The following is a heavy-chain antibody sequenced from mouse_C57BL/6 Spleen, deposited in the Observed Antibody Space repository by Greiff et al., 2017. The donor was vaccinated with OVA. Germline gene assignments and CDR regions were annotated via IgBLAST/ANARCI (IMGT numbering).Heavy chain of an antibody. J-gene: IGHJ4*01. CDR2: IDPEDGET. D-gene: IGHD2-4*01. V-gene: IGHV14-2*01. CDR1: GFNINDYY. Sequence: VQLQQSGAELVKPGASVKLSCTASGFNINDYYMHWVKQRTEQGLEWIGRIDPEDGETKYAPKFQGKAMITADTSSNTAYLQLSSLTSEDTAVYYCASGIYYDYNYYAMDYWGQGTSVTVSS. CDR3: ASGIYYDYNYYAMDY.